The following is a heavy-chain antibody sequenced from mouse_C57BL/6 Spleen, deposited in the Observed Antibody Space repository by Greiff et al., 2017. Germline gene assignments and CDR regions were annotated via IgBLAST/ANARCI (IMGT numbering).Heavy chain of an antibody. D-gene: IGHD1-1*01. V-gene: IGHV5-17*01. CDR1: GFTFSDYG. CDR3: ARDYYGRRYFDV. CDR2: ISSGSSTI. Sequence: EVKVEESGGGLVKPGGSLKLSCAASGFTFSDYGMHWVRQAPEKGLEWVAYISSGSSTIYYADTVKGRFTISRDNAKNTLFLQMTSLRSEDTAMYYCARDYYGRRYFDVWGTGTTVTVSS. J-gene: IGHJ1*03.